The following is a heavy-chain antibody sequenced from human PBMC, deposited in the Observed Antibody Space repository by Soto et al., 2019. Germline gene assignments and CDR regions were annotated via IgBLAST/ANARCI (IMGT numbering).Heavy chain of an antibody. V-gene: IGHV4-34*01. D-gene: IGHD6-13*01. CDR3: ARGWPSPGIPAVWTNPGRWLVT. CDR2: INHSGST. Sequence: SSETLSLTCAVYGGSFSGYYWSWIRQPPGKGLEWIGEINHSGSTNYNPSLKSRVTISVDTSKNQFSLKLSSVTDADPAVYYCARGWPSPGIPAVWTNPGRWLVTWGQGTLVTVSS. J-gene: IGHJ1*01. CDR1: GGSFSGYY.